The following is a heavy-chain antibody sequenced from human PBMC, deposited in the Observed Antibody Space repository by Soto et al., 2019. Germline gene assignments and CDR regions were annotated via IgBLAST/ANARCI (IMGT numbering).Heavy chain of an antibody. Sequence: SLRLSCAASGFNFDDFAMHWVRRVPGKGLEWVSSIAWNSGNIDYGDSVKGRFIISRDNAKNFLYLQMDSLKPEDTAFYYCAKDMVKKSSGLYDSIDYWGLGTLVTVSS. CDR1: GFNFDDFA. J-gene: IGHJ4*02. CDR3: AKDMVKKSSGLYDSIDY. V-gene: IGHV3-9*01. D-gene: IGHD6-19*01. CDR2: IAWNSGNI.